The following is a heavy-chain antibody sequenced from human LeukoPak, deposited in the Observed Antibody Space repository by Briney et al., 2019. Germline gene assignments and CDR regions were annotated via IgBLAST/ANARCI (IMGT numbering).Heavy chain of an antibody. V-gene: IGHV3-23*01. CDR3: AKDNYYDSSGYLDY. J-gene: IGHJ4*02. D-gene: IGHD3-22*01. Sequence: GGSLRLSCGASGFPFSSYAMSWVRQAPGKGLEWVSAISGSGGSTYYADSVKGRFTISRDNSKNTLYLQMNSLRAEDTAVYYCAKDNYYDSSGYLDYWGQGTLVTVSS. CDR2: ISGSGGST. CDR1: GFPFSSYA.